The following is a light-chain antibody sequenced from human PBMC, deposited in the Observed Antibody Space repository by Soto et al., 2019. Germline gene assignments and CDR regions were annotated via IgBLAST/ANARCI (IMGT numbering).Light chain of an antibody. J-gene: IGLJ3*02. V-gene: IGLV2-23*01. CDR3: CSNAGSKYWV. Sequence: QSALTQPASVSGSPGQSIAISCTGTSSDVGSYNLVSWYQHHPGKAPKLMIYEANKRPSGVSDRFSGSKSGNTASLTISGLQADDEADYYCCSNAGSKYWVFGGGTKLTVL. CDR1: SSDVGSYNL. CDR2: EAN.